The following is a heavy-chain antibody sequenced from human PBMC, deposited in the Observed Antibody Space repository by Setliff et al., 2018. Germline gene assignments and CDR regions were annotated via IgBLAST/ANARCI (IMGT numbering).Heavy chain of an antibody. CDR3: ARTVYYDSSGYGV. CDR2: ISAYNGNT. CDR1: GYTFSTYG. V-gene: IGHV1-18*01. J-gene: IGHJ4*02. Sequence: VASVKVSCKASGYTFSTYGITWVRQAPGQGLEWMGWISAYNGNTNYAQKLQGRVTMTTDTSTSTAYMELRSLRSDDTAVYYCARTVYYDSSGYGVWGQGTQVTVS. D-gene: IGHD3-22*01.